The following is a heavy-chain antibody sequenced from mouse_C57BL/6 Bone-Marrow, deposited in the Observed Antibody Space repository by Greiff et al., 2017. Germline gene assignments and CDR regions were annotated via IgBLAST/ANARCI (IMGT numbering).Heavy chain of an antibody. Sequence: VQLQQSGAELVRPGASVKLSCTASGFNIKDDYMHWVKQRPEQGLEWIGWIDPENGDTEYASKFQGKATITADPSSNTAYLQLSSLTSEDTAVYYCTTYSNYYAMDYWGQGTSVTVSS. CDR1: GFNIKDDY. CDR3: TTYSNYYAMDY. V-gene: IGHV14-4*01. CDR2: IDPENGDT. D-gene: IGHD2-5*01. J-gene: IGHJ4*01.